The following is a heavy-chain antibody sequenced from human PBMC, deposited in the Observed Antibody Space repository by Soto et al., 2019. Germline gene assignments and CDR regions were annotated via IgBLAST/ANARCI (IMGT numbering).Heavy chain of an antibody. CDR1: GFTFSSYA. CDR3: AKGGAIVAAGTRVYLYNAMDV. V-gene: IGHV3-23*01. J-gene: IGHJ6*02. Sequence: EVQLLESGGGLVQPGGSLRLSCAASGFTFSSYAMSWVRQAPGKGLEWVSSISGTGVYSYHADSVKGRFTISRDNSQNTLYLQMNSLGADDTAVYYCAKGGAIVAAGTRVYLYNAMDVWGQGTTVTVSS. D-gene: IGHD1-26*01. CDR2: ISGTGVYS.